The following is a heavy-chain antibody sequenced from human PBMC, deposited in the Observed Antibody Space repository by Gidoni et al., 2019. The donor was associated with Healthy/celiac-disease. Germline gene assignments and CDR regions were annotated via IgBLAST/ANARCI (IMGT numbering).Heavy chain of an antibody. Sequence: QVQLQQWGAGLLKPSETLSLTCAVYGGSFSGYYWSWIRQPPGKGLEWIGEINHSGSTNYNPSLKSRVTISVDTSKNQFSLKLSSVTAADTAVYYCARGPVAPFRYYYYGMDVWGQGTTVTVSS. V-gene: IGHV4-34*01. CDR2: INHSGST. CDR3: ARGPVAPFRYYYYGMDV. CDR1: GGSFSGYY. D-gene: IGHD3-10*01. J-gene: IGHJ6*02.